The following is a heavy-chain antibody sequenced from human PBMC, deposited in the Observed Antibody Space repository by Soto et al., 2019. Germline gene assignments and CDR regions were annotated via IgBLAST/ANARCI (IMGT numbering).Heavy chain of an antibody. V-gene: IGHV4-59*01. J-gene: IGHJ5*02. CDR2: IFYRGST. Sequence: SETLSLTCSVAGGSISDYYLNWIRQVPGKELEWIGFIFYRGSTNYNPSLKSRVSISVDTTKNLFALSLSSVTAADTALYFCAILAKEGYNLWFAPWGQGTQVTAS. CDR1: GGSISDYY. CDR3: AILAKEGYNLWFAP. D-gene: IGHD5-18*01.